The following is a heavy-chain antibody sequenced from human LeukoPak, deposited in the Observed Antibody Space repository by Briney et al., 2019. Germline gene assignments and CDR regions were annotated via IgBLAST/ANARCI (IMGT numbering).Heavy chain of an antibody. CDR2: SGTISDT. CDR3: TRAAMIYSISGRRFDY. D-gene: IGHD3/OR15-3a*01. V-gene: IGHV3-13*04. J-gene: IGHJ4*02. CDR1: GFTLSSHN. Sequence: GGSLRLSCAASGFTLSSHNINWVRQVIGKGPEWVSTSGTISDTYYAGFVAGRFTISRDNAKNSLYLQMNSLTVDDTAVYYCTRAAMIYSISGRRFDYWGRGTLVTVSS.